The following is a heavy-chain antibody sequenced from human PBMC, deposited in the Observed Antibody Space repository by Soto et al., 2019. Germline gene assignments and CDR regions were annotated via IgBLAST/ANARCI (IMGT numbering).Heavy chain of an antibody. D-gene: IGHD3-10*01. CDR1: GYTFTSYS. V-gene: IGHV1-3*01. CDR2: INAGNGNT. Sequence: ASVKVSCKASGYTFTSYSMHWVRQAPGQRLEWMGWINAGNGNTKYSQKFQGRVTITRDTSASTAYMELSSLRSEDTAVYYCARGLTMVRGVILDAFDIWGQGTMVTVSS. J-gene: IGHJ3*02. CDR3: ARGLTMVRGVILDAFDI.